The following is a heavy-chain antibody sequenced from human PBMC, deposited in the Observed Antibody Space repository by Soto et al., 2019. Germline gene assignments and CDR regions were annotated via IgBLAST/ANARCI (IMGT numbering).Heavy chain of an antibody. CDR2: INPSGGST. V-gene: IGHV1-46*01. CDR3: ARGVMTAFGGVIVDNWFDP. D-gene: IGHD3-16*02. J-gene: IGHJ5*02. Sequence: VASVEVSCRASGYTFTDYYIHWVRQAPGQGLEWMGVINPSGGSTTYAQRFQGRVTMTRDTSTSTVYMELSSLRSEDTAVYYCARGVMTAFGGVIVDNWFDPWGQGTLVTVSS. CDR1: GYTFTDYY.